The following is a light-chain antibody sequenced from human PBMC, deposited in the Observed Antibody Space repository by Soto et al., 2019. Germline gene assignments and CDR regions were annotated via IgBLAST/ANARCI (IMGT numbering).Light chain of an antibody. CDR2: GAS. J-gene: IGKJ5*01. Sequence: EIVMTQSPVTLSVSPGERVTLSCRASQSVSSNLAWYQQKPGQAPSLLIYGASSRATGIPDRFSGSGSGTDFTLTINNLDPEDFAVYYCQQRSNWPITFGQGTRLEI. V-gene: IGKV3-11*01. CDR3: QQRSNWPIT. CDR1: QSVSSN.